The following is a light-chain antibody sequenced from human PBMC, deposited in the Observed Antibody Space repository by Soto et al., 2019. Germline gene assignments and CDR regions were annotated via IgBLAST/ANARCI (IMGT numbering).Light chain of an antibody. J-gene: IGKJ3*01. CDR1: QSVGSA. CDR3: QQRSNWLPYT. CDR2: DAS. V-gene: IGKV3-11*01. Sequence: EIVLTQSPATLSLSPGERATLSCRASQSVGSALAWYQQKPGQTPRLLIYDASSRATGIPARFSGSGSGTDFTLTISSLEPEDFAVYYCQQRSNWLPYTFGPGTKVEIK.